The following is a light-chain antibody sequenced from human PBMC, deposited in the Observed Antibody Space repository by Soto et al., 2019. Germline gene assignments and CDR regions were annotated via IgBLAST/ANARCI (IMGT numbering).Light chain of an antibody. CDR1: QSVNNF. CDR3: QQRSNWPLT. Sequence: EIVLTQSPATLSLSPGERATLSCRASQSVNNFLAWYQQKPGQAPRLLIYDTFNRATGVPARFSGSGSGTDFTLTISTLEPEDFAVYYCQQRSNWPLTFGGGTKVDIK. V-gene: IGKV3-11*01. CDR2: DTF. J-gene: IGKJ4*01.